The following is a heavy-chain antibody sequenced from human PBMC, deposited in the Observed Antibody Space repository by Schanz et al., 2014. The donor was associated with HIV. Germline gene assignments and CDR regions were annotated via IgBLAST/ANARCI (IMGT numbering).Heavy chain of an antibody. D-gene: IGHD3-22*01. V-gene: IGHV1-8*01. Sequence: QVQLVQSGAEVKKPGASVKVSCKASGYTFINYDIHWVRQATGQGLEWMGWMNPNSGNTGYAQKFQGRVTMTRNTSISTAYMELSSLTSEDTAVYYCARGRRDVSMIILYWFDPWGQGTLVTVSS. CDR2: MNPNSGNT. CDR1: GYTFINYD. CDR3: ARGRRDVSMIILYWFDP. J-gene: IGHJ5*02.